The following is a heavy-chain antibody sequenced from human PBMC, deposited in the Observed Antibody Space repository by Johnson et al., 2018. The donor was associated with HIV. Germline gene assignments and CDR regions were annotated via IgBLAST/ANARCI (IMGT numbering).Heavy chain of an antibody. J-gene: IGHJ3*01. CDR3: AKGRGYDYDALDF. CDR2: IKQDGSEK. D-gene: IGHD5-12*01. V-gene: IGHV3-7*05. Sequence: VQLVESGGGLVKPGGSLRLSCAASGFTFSNAWMTWVRQAPGQGLEWVANIKQDGSEKYSVDSVKGRFTISRDNAKNSLYLQMNSLRAEDTAVYYCAKGRGYDYDALDFWGQGTMVTVSS. CDR1: GFTFSNAW.